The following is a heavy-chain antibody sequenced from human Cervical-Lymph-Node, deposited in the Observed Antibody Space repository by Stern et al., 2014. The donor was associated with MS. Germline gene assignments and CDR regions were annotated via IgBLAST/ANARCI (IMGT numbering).Heavy chain of an antibody. CDR2: IILIFDIV. D-gene: IGHD3-22*01. CDR1: GGTFSNYA. Sequence: VQLVESGAEVKKPGSSVKVSCKASGGTFSNYATSWGLQVPGQGLEWVGGIILIFDIVHYAPKFQGRVTIVADESTRTAYMEGNSLTHEDTAVYYCARASLTSGYYYSHLAYWGQGTLVTVSS. J-gene: IGHJ4*02. V-gene: IGHV1-69*01. CDR3: ARASLTSGYYYSHLAY.